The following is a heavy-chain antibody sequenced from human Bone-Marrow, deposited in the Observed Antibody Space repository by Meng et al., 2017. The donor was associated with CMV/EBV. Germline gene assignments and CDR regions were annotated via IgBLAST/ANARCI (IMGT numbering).Heavy chain of an antibody. CDR3: ARVSVDYYYYGMDV. CDR1: GFTFSSYA. Sequence: GGSLRLSCAASGFTFSSYAMHWVRQAPGKGLEWVAVISYDGSNKYYADSVKGRFTISRDNSKNTLYLQMNSLRAEDTAVYYCARVSVDYYYYGMDVWGQETTVTVSS. CDR2: ISYDGSNK. V-gene: IGHV3-30-3*01. J-gene: IGHJ6*02. D-gene: IGHD3-10*01.